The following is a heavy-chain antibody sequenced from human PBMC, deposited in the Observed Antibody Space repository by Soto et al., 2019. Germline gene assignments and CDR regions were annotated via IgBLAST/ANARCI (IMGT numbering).Heavy chain of an antibody. CDR3: ARGNCDIWTGYYGAFDI. Sequence: SSVKVSCKASGYTFTGYYMHWVRQAPGQGLEWMGWINPNSGGTNYAQKFQGWVTMTRDTSISTAYMELSRLRSDDTAVYYCARGNCDIWTGYYGAFDIWGQGTMVTVSS. J-gene: IGHJ3*02. CDR2: INPNSGGT. CDR1: GYTFTGYY. D-gene: IGHD3-9*01. V-gene: IGHV1-2*04.